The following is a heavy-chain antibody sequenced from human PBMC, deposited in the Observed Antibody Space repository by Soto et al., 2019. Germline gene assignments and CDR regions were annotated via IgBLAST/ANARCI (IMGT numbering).Heavy chain of an antibody. CDR1: GLTFSNYA. D-gene: IGHD5-12*01. CDR3: ARESGGYDSSTRYGLDV. J-gene: IGHJ6*02. V-gene: IGHV3-23*01. CDR2: MSGSSSTT. Sequence: EVRLLESGGGLVKPGGSLRLSCATSGLTFSNYAMSWVRQAPGGGLEWVSSMSGSSSTTYYADSVRGRFTISRDRSKNTLYLQMSSLRAEDTALYYCARESGGYDSSTRYGLDVWGQGTTVTVS.